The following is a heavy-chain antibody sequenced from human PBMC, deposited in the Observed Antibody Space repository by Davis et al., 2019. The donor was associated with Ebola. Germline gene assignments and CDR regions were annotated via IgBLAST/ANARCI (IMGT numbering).Heavy chain of an antibody. CDR2: ISHDGTVT. V-gene: IGHV3-74*03. Sequence: GESLKISCAASGFTFGSYVMHWVRQTPGKGLAWVSRISHDGTVTTYADSVKGRFTVSRDNAKNSLYLQMKSLRPEDTALYYCARGGRYGSVAGGPAEHWGQGTLVTVSS. D-gene: IGHD6-19*01. J-gene: IGHJ4*02. CDR3: ARGGRYGSVAGGPAEH. CDR1: GFTFGSYV.